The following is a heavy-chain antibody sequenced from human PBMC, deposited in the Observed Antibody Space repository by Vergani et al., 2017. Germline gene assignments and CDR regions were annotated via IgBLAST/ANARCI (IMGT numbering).Heavy chain of an antibody. CDR2: IRYDGSNK. CDR1: GFTFSSYG. Sequence: QVQLVESGGGVVQPGGSLRLSCAASGFTFSSYGMHWVRQAPGKGLEWVAFIRYDGSNKYYADSVKGRFTISRDNSKNTLYLQMNSLRAEDTAVYYCAKDQWGPFDYWGQGTLVTVSS. D-gene: IGHD1-26*01. J-gene: IGHJ4*02. V-gene: IGHV3-30*02. CDR3: AKDQWGPFDY.